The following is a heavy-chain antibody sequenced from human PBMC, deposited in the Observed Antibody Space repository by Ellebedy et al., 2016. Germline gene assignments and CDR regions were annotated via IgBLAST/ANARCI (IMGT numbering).Heavy chain of an antibody. CDR2: ISGSGGST. J-gene: IGHJ5*02. V-gene: IGHV3-23*01. CDR3: ARALTAFNP. D-gene: IGHD5-18*01. CDR1: GFTFSSYA. Sequence: GESLKISXAASGFTFSSYAMSWVRQAPGKGLEWVSAISGSGGSTYYADSVKGRFTISRDNSKNTLYLQMNSLRDEDTAVYYCARALTAFNPWGQGTLVTVSS.